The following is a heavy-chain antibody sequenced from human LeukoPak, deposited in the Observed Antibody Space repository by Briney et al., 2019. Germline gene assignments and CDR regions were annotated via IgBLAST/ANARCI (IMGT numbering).Heavy chain of an antibody. D-gene: IGHD5-24*01. CDR2: IIQSGST. J-gene: IGHJ4*02. CDR3: ARRVRFGDGWVFDS. V-gene: IGHV4-34*12. CDR1: SDFFSSVTDF. Sequence: PSETLSLTCTVSSDFFSSVTDFWSWIRQPPEKGLEWIGEIIQSGSTNYNPSLKSRVHISVDTSKNQFSLNLSSVTAADTAVYYCARRVRFGDGWVFDSWGQGTLVTVSS.